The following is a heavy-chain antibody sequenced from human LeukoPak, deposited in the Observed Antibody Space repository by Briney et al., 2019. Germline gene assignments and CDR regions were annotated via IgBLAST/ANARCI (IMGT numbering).Heavy chain of an antibody. CDR1: GFTFSSYS. V-gene: IGHV3-21*04. CDR2: ISSSSSYI. J-gene: IGHJ6*03. CDR3: ARGNYYYYYMDV. Sequence: PGGSLRLSCAASGFTFSSYSMNWVRQAPGKGLEWVSSISSSSSYIYYADSVKGRFTISRDNSRNTLYLQMNSLRAEDTAVYYCARGNYYYYYMDVWGKGTTVTISS.